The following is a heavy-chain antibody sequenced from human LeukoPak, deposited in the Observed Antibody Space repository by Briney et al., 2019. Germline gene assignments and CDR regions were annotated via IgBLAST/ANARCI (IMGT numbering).Heavy chain of an antibody. CDR2: VSSSSGDI. J-gene: IGHJ4*02. V-gene: IGHV3-21*01. CDR3: TVDTDYFEGLGFPRPALNDY. CDR1: GFSFSTYS. Sequence: PGGSLRLSCAASGFSFSTYSMNWVRQAPGKGTEWDSSVSSSSGDIYYGDSVKGRFTISRDNAKNSLYLQMNSLRVEDTAVYFCTVDTDYFEGLGFPRPALNDYWGQGTLVTVSS. D-gene: IGHD3-22*01.